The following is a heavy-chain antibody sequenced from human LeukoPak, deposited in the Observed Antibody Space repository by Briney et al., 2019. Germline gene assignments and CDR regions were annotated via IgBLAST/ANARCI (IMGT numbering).Heavy chain of an antibody. V-gene: IGHV4-59*08. CDR1: GGSISSYY. Sequence: PSETLSLTCTVSGGSISSYYWSWIRQPPGKGLEWIGYIYYSGSTNYNPSLKSRVTISVDTSKNQFSLKLSSVTAADTAVCYCAGTYYYDSSGYQRYYYYGMDVWGQGTTVTVSS. D-gene: IGHD3-22*01. CDR3: AGTYYYDSSGYQRYYYYGMDV. J-gene: IGHJ6*02. CDR2: IYYSGST.